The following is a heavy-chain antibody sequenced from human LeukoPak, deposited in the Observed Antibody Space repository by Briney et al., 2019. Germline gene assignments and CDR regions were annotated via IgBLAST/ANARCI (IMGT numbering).Heavy chain of an antibody. CDR2: ICYSGST. D-gene: IGHD2-2*01. Sequence: PSETLSLTCTGSGGSISSSNYYWGWIRQPPGKGLEWIGSICYSGSTSYNPSLNSRVTTSVDTSKNQCSLQLSSVTAADTAVYYCARSYCGSTGCSHYYYYYYMDVWGKGTTVTVSS. J-gene: IGHJ6*03. CDR1: GGSISSSNYY. V-gene: IGHV4-39*01. CDR3: ARSYCGSTGCSHYYYYYYMDV.